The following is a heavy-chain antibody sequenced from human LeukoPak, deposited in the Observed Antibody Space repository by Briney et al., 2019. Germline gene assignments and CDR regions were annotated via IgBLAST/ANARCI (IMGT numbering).Heavy chain of an antibody. CDR3: ASIAGRNYFDY. V-gene: IGHV3-66*01. CDR2: IYCGGSI. J-gene: IGHJ4*02. D-gene: IGHD6-6*01. Sequence: GGSLRLSCAASGFTVSSNFMRWVREAPGKGLEGVSVIYCGGSIYYGVSVKGRFTIFRDNSKITLYLQMNSLRAEDTAVYYCASIAGRNYFDYWGQGTLVTVSS. CDR1: GFTVSSNF.